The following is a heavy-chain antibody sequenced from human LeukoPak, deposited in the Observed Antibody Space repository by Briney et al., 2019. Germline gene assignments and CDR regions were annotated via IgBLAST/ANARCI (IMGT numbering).Heavy chain of an antibody. J-gene: IGHJ4*02. D-gene: IGHD5-18*01. CDR3: ARVGIQLCVDY. Sequence: GGSLRLSCAASGFTFSSYSMNWVRQAPGKGLEWASYISSSSNTIYYADSVKGRFTISRDNAKNSLYLQMNSLRAEDTAVYYCARVGIQLCVDYWGQGTLVTVSS. V-gene: IGHV3-48*01. CDR1: GFTFSSYS. CDR2: ISSSSNTI.